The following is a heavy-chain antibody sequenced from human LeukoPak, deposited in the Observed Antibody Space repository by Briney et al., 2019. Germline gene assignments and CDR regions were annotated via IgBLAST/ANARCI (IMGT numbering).Heavy chain of an antibody. D-gene: IGHD4-17*01. V-gene: IGHV3-73*01. CDR2: IRSKANSYAP. CDR3: TTKDYGAIIDY. CDR1: GFTFSGSP. Sequence: GGSLRLSCAASGFTFSGSPIHWVRQASGKGLEWVSRIRSKANSYAPAYAASVKGRFTISRDDSKNTAYLQMNSLKTEDAAVYYCTTKDYGAIIDYWGQGTLVTVSS. J-gene: IGHJ4*02.